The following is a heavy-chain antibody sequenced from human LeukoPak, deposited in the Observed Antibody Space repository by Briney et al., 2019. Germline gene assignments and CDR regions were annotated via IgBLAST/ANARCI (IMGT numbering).Heavy chain of an antibody. J-gene: IGHJ4*02. CDR3: ATLLRGVFDY. V-gene: IGHV4-34*01. CDR2: INHSGST. Sequence: PSETLSLTCAVYGGSFSGYYWSWIRQPPGKGREWIGEINHSGSTNYNPSLKSRVTISVDTSKNQSSLKLSSVTAADTAVYYCATLLRGVFDYWGQGTLVTVSS. CDR1: GGSFSGYY. D-gene: IGHD3-10*01.